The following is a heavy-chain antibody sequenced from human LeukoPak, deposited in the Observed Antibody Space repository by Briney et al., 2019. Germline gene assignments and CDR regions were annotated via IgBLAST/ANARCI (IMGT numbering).Heavy chain of an antibody. J-gene: IGHJ4*02. CDR3: ARGELLYKTPTLPPDY. D-gene: IGHD1-26*01. CDR2: INPNSGGT. CDR1: GYTFTDYY. Sequence: ASVKVSCKASGYTFTDYYTHWVRQAPGQGLEWMGWINPNSGGTDSAQKFQGRVTMTRDTSISTAYMELSRLRSGDTAVYYCARGELLYKTPTLPPDYWGQGTLVTVSS. V-gene: IGHV1-2*02.